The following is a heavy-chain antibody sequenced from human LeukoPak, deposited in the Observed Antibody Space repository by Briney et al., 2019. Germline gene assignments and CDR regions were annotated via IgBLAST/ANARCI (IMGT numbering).Heavy chain of an antibody. D-gene: IGHD4-23*01. CDR1: GYTFTSYY. CDR3: ARDNSVEDTAWWFDP. J-gene: IGHJ5*02. CDR2: MNPNSGST. Sequence: ASVKVSCKASGYTFTSYYMHWVRQATGQGLEWMGWMNPNSGSTSYAQKFQGRVTMTRDMSTSTDYMELSSLRSEDTAVYYCARDNSVEDTAWWFDPWGQGTLVTVSS. V-gene: IGHV1-46*01.